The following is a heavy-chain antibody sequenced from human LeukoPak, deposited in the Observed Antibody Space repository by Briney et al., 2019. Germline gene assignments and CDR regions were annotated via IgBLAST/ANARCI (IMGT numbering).Heavy chain of an antibody. D-gene: IGHD4-17*01. J-gene: IGHJ6*03. CDR1: GYTFTGYY. V-gene: IGHV1-2*02. Sequence: ASVKVSCKASGYTFTGYYIHWVRQAPGQGLEWMGWINPNSGGTIYAQKFQGRVTMTRDTSISTAYMELSRLRSDDTAVYYCARDPHYGDFRCYNSYMDGWGKGTTVTVSS. CDR3: ARDPHYGDFRCYNSYMDG. CDR2: INPNSGGT.